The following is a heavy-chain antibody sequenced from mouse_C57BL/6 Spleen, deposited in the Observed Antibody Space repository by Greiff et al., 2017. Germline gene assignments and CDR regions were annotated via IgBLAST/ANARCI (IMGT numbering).Heavy chain of an antibody. J-gene: IGHJ3*01. CDR2: IYPRSGNT. V-gene: IGHV1-81*01. D-gene: IGHD2-3*01. CDR1: GYTFTSYG. CDR3: AREDDPAGFAD. Sequence: QVQLQQSGAELARPGASVKLSCKASGYTFTSYGISWVKQRTGQGLEWIGEIYPRSGNTYYNEKFKGKATLTADKTSSTAYMELRSLTSEDSAVYFCAREDDPAGFADWGQGTLVTVAA.